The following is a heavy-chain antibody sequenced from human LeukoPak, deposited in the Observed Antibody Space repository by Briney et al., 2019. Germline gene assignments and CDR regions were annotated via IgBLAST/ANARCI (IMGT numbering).Heavy chain of an antibody. D-gene: IGHD3-9*01. CDR2: IDHSGST. CDR3: ARDPSPAIRYFAPFDP. V-gene: IGHV4-34*01. Sequence: SETLSLTCAVYDGSFNGGSISGYYWSWIRQSPGKGLEWIGEIDHSGSTKYNPSLKSRVTISLDTSKNQFSLKLTSVTAADTAVYYCARDPSPAIRYFAPFDPWGQGTLVTVSS. CDR1: DGSFNGGSISGYY. J-gene: IGHJ5*02.